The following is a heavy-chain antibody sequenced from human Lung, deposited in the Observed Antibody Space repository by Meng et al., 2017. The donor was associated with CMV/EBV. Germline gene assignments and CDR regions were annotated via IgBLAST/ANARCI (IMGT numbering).Heavy chain of an antibody. Sequence: ASVXVSCKTSGYPFSTHSVIWVRQAPGRGLAWMAWIRTFNGDSTYAQNFEGRVTVTTDTSTNTAYLELRGLTTDDTATYYCVRGEGKDYFDYWGQGPLVTVSS. CDR1: GYPFSTHS. J-gene: IGHJ4*02. CDR3: VRGEGKDYFDY. V-gene: IGHV1-18*04. CDR2: IRTFNGDS.